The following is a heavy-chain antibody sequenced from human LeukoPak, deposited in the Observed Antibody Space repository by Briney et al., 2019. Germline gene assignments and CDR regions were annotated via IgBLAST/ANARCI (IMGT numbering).Heavy chain of an antibody. V-gene: IGHV3-7*03. J-gene: IGHJ5*02. CDR1: AFAFSNHA. CDR3: ARDGPYSTSSTHPP. CDR2: IKQDGSEK. D-gene: IGHD6-6*01. Sequence: ESLSLSCTASAFAFSNHAMSWVRQAPGKGLEWVANIKQDGSEKYYVGSVRGRFTISRDNAKNSLYLQMDSLRAEDTAVYYCARDGPYSTSSTHPPWGQGTLVTVSS.